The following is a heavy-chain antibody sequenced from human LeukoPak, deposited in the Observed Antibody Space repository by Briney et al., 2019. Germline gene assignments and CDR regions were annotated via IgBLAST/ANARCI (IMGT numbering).Heavy chain of an antibody. V-gene: IGHV4-39*07. D-gene: IGHD6-13*01. J-gene: IGHJ4*02. CDR3: ARASHPGIAAAGTVLTLFDY. Sequence: SETLSLTCTVSGGSISSSSYYWGWIRQPPGKGLEWIGSIYYSGSTYYNPSLKSRVTISVDTSKNQFSLKLSSVTAADTAVYYCARASHPGIAAAGTVLTLFDYWGQGTLVTVSS. CDR1: GGSISSSSYY. CDR2: IYYSGST.